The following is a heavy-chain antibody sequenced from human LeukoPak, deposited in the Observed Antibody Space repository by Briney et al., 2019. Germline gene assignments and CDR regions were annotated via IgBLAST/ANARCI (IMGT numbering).Heavy chain of an antibody. CDR1: GFTFSSYS. CDR2: ISSSSSYI. CDR3: ARGHPYGSGILSGY. J-gene: IGHJ4*02. D-gene: IGHD3-10*01. V-gene: IGHV3-21*01. Sequence: TGGSLRLSCAASGFTFSSYSMNWVRQAPGKGLEWVSSISSSSSYIYYADSVKGRFTISRDNAKNSLYLQMNSLRAEDTAVYYCARGHPYGSGILSGYWGQGTLVTVSS.